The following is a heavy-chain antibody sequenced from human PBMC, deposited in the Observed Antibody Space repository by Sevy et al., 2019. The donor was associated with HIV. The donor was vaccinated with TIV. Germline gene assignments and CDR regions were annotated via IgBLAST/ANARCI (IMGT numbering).Heavy chain of an antibody. V-gene: IGHV3-48*01. CDR1: GFTFSSYS. CDR2: ISGGRVTI. CDR3: ARDWWDSYGYRWGDP. J-gene: IGHJ5*02. Sequence: GGSLRLSCAASGFTFSSYSMIWVRQAPGKGLEWISYISGGRVTIYYGDSVKGRFTISRDNAKKSVYLEMNSLRVEDTDVYYCARDWWDSYGYRWGDPWGKGTLVTVSS. D-gene: IGHD5-18*01.